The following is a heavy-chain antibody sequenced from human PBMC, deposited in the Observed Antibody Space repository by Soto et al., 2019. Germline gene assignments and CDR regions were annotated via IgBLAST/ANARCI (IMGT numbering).Heavy chain of an antibody. J-gene: IGHJ5*02. V-gene: IGHV3-30-3*01. CDR1: GFTFSSYA. D-gene: IGHD2-2*02. CDR2: ISYDGSNK. Sequence: QVQLVESGGGVVQPGRSLRLSCAASGFTFSSYAMHWVRQAPGKGLEWVAVISYDGSNKYYADSVKGRFTISRDNSKNTLYLQMNSLRAEDTAVYYCARDGRRYCSSASCYSWFDPWGQGTQVTVSS. CDR3: ARDGRRYCSSASCYSWFDP.